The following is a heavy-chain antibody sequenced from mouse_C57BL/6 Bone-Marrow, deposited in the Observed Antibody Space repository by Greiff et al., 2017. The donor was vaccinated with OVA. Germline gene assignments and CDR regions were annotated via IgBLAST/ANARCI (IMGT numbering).Heavy chain of an antibody. CDR2: ISDGGSYT. CDR1: GFTFSSYA. Sequence: EVQGVESGGGLVKPGGSLKLSCAASGFTFSSYAMSWVRQTPEKRLEWVATISDGGSYTYYPDNVKGRFTISRDNAKNNLYLQMSHLKSEDTAMYYCASYYSNLFAYWGQGTLVTVSA. J-gene: IGHJ3*01. D-gene: IGHD2-5*01. V-gene: IGHV5-4*01. CDR3: ASYYSNLFAY.